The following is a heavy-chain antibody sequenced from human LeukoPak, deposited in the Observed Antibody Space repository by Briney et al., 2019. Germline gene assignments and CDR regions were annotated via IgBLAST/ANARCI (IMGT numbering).Heavy chain of an antibody. Sequence: PGGSLRLSCAASGFTFSSYGMSWVRRAPGKGLEWVSAISGSGSSTYYAASVKGRFTISRDNSKNTLYLQMNSLRAEDTAVYYCAELGITMIGGVWGKGTTVTISS. CDR2: ISGSGSST. J-gene: IGHJ6*04. CDR1: GFTFSSYG. D-gene: IGHD3-10*02. CDR3: AELGITMIGGV. V-gene: IGHV3-23*01.